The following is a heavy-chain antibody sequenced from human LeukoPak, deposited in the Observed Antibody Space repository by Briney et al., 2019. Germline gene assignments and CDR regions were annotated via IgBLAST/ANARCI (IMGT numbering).Heavy chain of an antibody. Sequence: GESLKISCKGSGSSFFTYWIGWVRQLPGKGLEWMGIIYPDDSDTRYSPSFQGQVTISADKSIRNAYLQWSSLKASDTAMYYCARHQDYYDSSGYYPYYFDYWGQGTLVTVSS. D-gene: IGHD3-22*01. V-gene: IGHV5-51*01. CDR2: IYPDDSDT. J-gene: IGHJ4*02. CDR3: ARHQDYYDSSGYYPYYFDY. CDR1: GSSFFTYW.